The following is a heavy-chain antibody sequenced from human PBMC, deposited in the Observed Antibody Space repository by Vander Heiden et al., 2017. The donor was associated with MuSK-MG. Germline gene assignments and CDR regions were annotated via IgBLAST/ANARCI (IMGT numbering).Heavy chain of an antibody. J-gene: IGHJ4*02. CDR2: ISYSGST. CDR3: ARGQLGVGSGLDY. Sequence: QLQLQESGPGLVKPSETLCLTCTVSGGPISSRSYYWGWIRQPPGKGLEWIGSISYSGSTYYNPSLKSRITISVDTSKNQLSLKLSSVTAADTAVYFCARGQLGVGSGLDYWGQGTLVTVSS. D-gene: IGHD6-25*01. CDR1: GGPISSRSYY. V-gene: IGHV4-39*07.